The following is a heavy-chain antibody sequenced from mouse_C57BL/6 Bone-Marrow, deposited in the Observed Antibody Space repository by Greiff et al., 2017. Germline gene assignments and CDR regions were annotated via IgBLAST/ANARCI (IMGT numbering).Heavy chain of an antibody. CDR2: INPSNGGT. J-gene: IGHJ2*01. V-gene: IGHV1-53*01. CDR3: ARRGGYYGSSYNYFDY. CDR1: GYTFTSYW. D-gene: IGHD1-1*01. Sequence: QVHVKQPGTELVKPGASVKLSCKASGYTFTSYWMHWVKQRPGQGLEWIGNINPSNGGTNYNEKFKSKATLTVDKSSSTAYMQLSSLTSEDSAVYYCARRGGYYGSSYNYFDYWGQGTTLTVSS.